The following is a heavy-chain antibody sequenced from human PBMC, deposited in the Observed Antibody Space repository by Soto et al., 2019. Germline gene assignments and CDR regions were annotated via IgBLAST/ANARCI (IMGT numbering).Heavy chain of an antibody. CDR3: ATYDVGTIMQDY. Sequence: QVQLQQWGAGVLKPSETLSLICASYGGSFNSPSRSWVRQPPGKGLEWIGEITPGGSTNYNPSLKSRVTISKDPSKNQCSRELSSLTAADTAVYYCATYDVGTIMQDYWGQGTLVTVSS. CDR1: GGSFNSPS. V-gene: IGHV4-34*01. J-gene: IGHJ4*02. D-gene: IGHD3-16*01. CDR2: ITPGGST.